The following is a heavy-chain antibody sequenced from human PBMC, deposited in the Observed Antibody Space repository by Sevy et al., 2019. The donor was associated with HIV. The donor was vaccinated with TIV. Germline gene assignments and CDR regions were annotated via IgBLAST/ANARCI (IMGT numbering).Heavy chain of an antibody. CDR3: ARDGGLRSLEGRYYYYGFDV. Sequence: SETLSLTCTVSGASFSSDFWTWIRQPPGKGLEWIGYIFDNRSTKYNPSLKSRVTISVGTSKNQFSLKLTSVTAADTAVYYCARDGGLRSLEGRYYYYGFDVWGQGTTVTVSS. CDR2: IFDNRST. CDR1: GASFSSDF. J-gene: IGHJ6*02. D-gene: IGHD3-3*01. V-gene: IGHV4-59*13.